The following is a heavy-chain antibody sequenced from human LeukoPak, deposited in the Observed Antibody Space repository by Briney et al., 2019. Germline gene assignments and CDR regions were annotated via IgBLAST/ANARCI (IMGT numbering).Heavy chain of an antibody. V-gene: IGHV4-4*02. D-gene: IGHD1-26*01. J-gene: IGHJ5*02. CDR1: GGSISSSNW. Sequence: SETLSLTCAVSGGSISSSNWWSWVRQPPGKGLEWIGEIYHSGSTNYNPSLKSRVTISVDKSKNQFSLKLTSVTAADTAVYYCATDQVVGSTRYSWFDPWGQGTLVTVSS. CDR3: ATDQVVGSTRYSWFDP. CDR2: IYHSGST.